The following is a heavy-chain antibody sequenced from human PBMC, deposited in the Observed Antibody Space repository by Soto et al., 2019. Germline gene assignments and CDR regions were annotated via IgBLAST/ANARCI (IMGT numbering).Heavy chain of an antibody. CDR2: IKEDGSEK. V-gene: IGHV3-7*03. J-gene: IGHJ4*01. Sequence: LRLSCAASGFMFRSYWMNWVRQAPGKGLEWVANIKEDGSEKYYVDSVKGRFTISRDNAKNSLYLHMNSLRVDDTAVYYCARAPLRPNDVWGHGTLVTVSS. CDR3: ARAPLRPNDV. CDR1: GFMFRSYW. D-gene: IGHD1-1*01.